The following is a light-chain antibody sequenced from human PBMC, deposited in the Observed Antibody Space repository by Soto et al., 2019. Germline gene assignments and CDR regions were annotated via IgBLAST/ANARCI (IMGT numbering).Light chain of an antibody. J-gene: IGKJ5*01. Sequence: IELTQNTTSLSASVGDRVTFTCIAIQDFTSYLVWYQQKPGAAPTLLIYAASALHSGVPSRFSGSGSGTDFTPTICILHPEDFAVYFCQQFKNHPIPFGQGTRPEI. CDR1: QDFTSY. V-gene: IGKV1-9*01. CDR3: QQFKNHPIP. CDR2: AAS.